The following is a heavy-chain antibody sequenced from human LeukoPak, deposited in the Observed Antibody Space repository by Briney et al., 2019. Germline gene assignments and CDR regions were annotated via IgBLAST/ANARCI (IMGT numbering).Heavy chain of an antibody. J-gene: IGHJ3*02. CDR2: IAYDGNNR. CDR3: ARHIYLTNVHAFDI. Sequence: GGSLRLSCAASGFPFSSYGMHWVRQAPGKGLEWVAFIAYDGNNRYYADSVKGRLTLSRDNSKNTLYLQMDSLRAEDTAVYYCARHIYLTNVHAFDIWGQGTMVTVSS. D-gene: IGHD2-21*01. V-gene: IGHV3-30*03. CDR1: GFPFSSYG.